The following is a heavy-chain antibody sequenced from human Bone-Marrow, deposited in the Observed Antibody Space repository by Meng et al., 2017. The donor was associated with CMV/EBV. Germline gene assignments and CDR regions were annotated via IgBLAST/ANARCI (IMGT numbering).Heavy chain of an antibody. CDR2: VYYSGTT. CDR1: GGSISGYY. J-gene: IGHJ6*01. V-gene: IGHV4-59*01. Sequence: SETLSLTCTVSGGSISGYYWNWIRQPPGKGLEWLASVYYSGTTNYNPSLKSRLTISVDTSKSQFSLKLNSVTAADTAVYYCARDLNRAYSYYGMDVWGQGTTVTGYS. D-gene: IGHD1-14*01. CDR3: ARDLNRAYSYYGMDV.